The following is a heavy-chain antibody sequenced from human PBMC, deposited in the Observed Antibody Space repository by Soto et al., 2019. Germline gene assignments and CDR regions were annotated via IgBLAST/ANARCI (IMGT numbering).Heavy chain of an antibody. CDR3: ARHRTAAAALDY. CDR1: GGSISSYY. Sequence: SETLSLTCTVSGGSISSYYWSWIRQPPGKGLEWIGYIYYSGSTNYNPSLKSRVTISVDTSKNQFSLKLSSVTAADTAVYYCARHRTAAAALDYWGQGTLVTVSS. D-gene: IGHD6-13*01. J-gene: IGHJ4*02. V-gene: IGHV4-59*08. CDR2: IYYSGST.